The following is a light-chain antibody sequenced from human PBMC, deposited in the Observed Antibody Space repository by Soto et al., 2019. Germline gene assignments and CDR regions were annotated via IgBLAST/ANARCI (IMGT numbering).Light chain of an antibody. CDR2: AAS. CDR3: HQLNDYPLT. Sequence: DIQLTQSPSFLSASVGDRVSITCRASQGIGSYLAWSQQKPGKAPNLLIYAASTLQSGVPSRFSGSGSGTEYTLTISSLQPADFATYYCHQLNDYPLTFGGGTKVQIK. CDR1: QGIGSY. V-gene: IGKV1-9*01. J-gene: IGKJ4*01.